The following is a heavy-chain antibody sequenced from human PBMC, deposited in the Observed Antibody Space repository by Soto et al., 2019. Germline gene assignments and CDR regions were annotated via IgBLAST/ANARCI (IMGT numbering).Heavy chain of an antibody. CDR1: GGSISSYY. D-gene: IGHD3-10*01. J-gene: IGHJ4*02. CDR3: ARQSVGPYGSGSYFDY. Sequence: QVQLQESGPGLVKPSETLSLTCTVSGGSISSYYWSWIRQPPGKGLEWIGYIYYSGGTNYNPSLKGRVTMSVATSKTQFSLKLSSVTAADTAVYYCARQSVGPYGSGSYFDYWGQGTLVTVSS. V-gene: IGHV4-59*08. CDR2: IYYSGGT.